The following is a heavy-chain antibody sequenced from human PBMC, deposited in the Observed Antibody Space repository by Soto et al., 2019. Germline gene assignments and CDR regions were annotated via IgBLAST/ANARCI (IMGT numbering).Heavy chain of an antibody. D-gene: IGHD3-3*01. CDR3: ARGQRFSDWFDP. J-gene: IGHJ5*02. V-gene: IGHV4-4*07. CDR1: GGAIHSYC. Sequence: ETLSLTCPVSGGAIHSYCWTWIRQPAGKGLEWIGRIYSSGSTKYNPSLQSRVTMSLDTSKNQFSLRLTSVTAADTAVYYCARGQRFSDWFDPWGQRTLVTVS. CDR2: IYSSGST.